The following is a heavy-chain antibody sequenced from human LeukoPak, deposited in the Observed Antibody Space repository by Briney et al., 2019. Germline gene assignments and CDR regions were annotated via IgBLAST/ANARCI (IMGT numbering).Heavy chain of an antibody. V-gene: IGHV5-51*01. D-gene: IGHD3-9*01. CDR3: ARLENVLRYFDWLPNNWFDP. CDR2: IYPGDSDT. J-gene: IGHJ5*02. CDR1: GYSFTSYW. Sequence: GESLKISCKGSGYSFTSYWIGWVRQMPGKGLEWMGIIYPGDSDTRYSQSFQGQVTISADKSISTAYLQWSSLKASDTAMYYCARLENVLRYFDWLPNNWFDPWGQGTLVTVSS.